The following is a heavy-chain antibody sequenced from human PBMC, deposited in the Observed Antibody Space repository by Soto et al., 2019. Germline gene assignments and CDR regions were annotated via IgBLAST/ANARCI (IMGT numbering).Heavy chain of an antibody. CDR2: IYSGGST. J-gene: IGHJ4*02. V-gene: IGHV3-66*01. CDR3: ATAKLLLPWLFDY. D-gene: IGHD2-15*01. CDR1: GFTVSSNY. Sequence: PLGVLRLSCAASGFTVSSNYMSWVRQAPGKGLEWVSVIYSGGSTYYADSVKGRFIISRDDSKNTLFPQMNSLRAEDTAVYYCATAKLLLPWLFDYWGQGTLVTVSS.